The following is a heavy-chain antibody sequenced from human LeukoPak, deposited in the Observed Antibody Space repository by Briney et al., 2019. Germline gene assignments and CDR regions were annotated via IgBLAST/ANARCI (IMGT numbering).Heavy chain of an antibody. V-gene: IGHV1-69*05. Sequence: SVKVSCKASGGTFSSYAISWVRQAPGQGLEWMRRIIPIFGTANYAQKFQGRVTITTDESTSTAYMELSSLRSEDTAVYYCARDDCLSSSWCKGPDYWGQGTLVTVSS. CDR3: ARDDCLSSSWCKGPDY. CDR2: IIPIFGTA. D-gene: IGHD6-13*01. J-gene: IGHJ4*02. CDR1: GGTFSSYA.